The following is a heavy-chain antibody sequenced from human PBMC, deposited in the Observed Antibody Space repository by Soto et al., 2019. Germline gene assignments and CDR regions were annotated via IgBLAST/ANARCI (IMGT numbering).Heavy chain of an antibody. V-gene: IGHV1-18*01. D-gene: IGHD6-13*01. CDR2: ISAYNGNT. CDR3: ARSAPAAGTRGDGMDV. Sequence: QVQLVQSGAEVKKPGASVKVSCKASGYTFTSYGISWVRQAPGQGLEWMGWISAYNGNTNYAQKLQGRVTMTTDTATSKAYMELRSLRSDDTAVYYCARSAPAAGTRGDGMDVWGQGTTVTVSS. J-gene: IGHJ6*02. CDR1: GYTFTSYG.